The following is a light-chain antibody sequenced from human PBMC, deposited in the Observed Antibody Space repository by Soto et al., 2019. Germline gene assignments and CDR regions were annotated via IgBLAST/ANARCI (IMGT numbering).Light chain of an antibody. J-gene: IGKJ3*01. CDR1: QGISSY. CDR2: AAS. V-gene: IGKV1-9*01. Sequence: DIQLTQSPSFLSASVGDRVTITCRASQGISSYLAWYQQKPGKAPKLLIYAASTLQSGVPSRFSGSGSGTEFTLTISSLQPEDFATYYCQQLNSYPRGPFTFGPGTKVDIK. CDR3: QQLNSYPRGPFT.